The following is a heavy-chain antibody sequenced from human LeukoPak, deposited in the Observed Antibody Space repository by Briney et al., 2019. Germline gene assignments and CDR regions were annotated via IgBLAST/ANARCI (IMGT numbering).Heavy chain of an antibody. D-gene: IGHD5-24*01. CDR1: GFTFSDYP. CDR2: IGSNGGNT. J-gene: IGHJ3*01. CDR3: VKDLDDYPPSDAFDL. Sequence: GGSLRLSCSASGFTFSDYPMHWVRQAPGKGLESVSTIGSNGGNTHYADSVKGRFTISRDNSKNTLYLQMSSLRAEDTAVYYCVKDLDDYPPSDAFDLWGQGTMVIVSS. V-gene: IGHV3-64D*06.